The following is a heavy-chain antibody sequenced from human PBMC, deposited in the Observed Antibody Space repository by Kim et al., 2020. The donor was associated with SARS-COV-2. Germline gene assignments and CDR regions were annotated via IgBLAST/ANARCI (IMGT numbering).Heavy chain of an antibody. V-gene: IGHV3-23*01. CDR1: GFTFSSYA. CDR2: ISGSGGST. CDR3: AKDKGSGRYYFDY. D-gene: IGHD3-10*01. Sequence: GGSLRLSCAASGFTFSSYAMSWVRQAPGKGLEWVSAISGSGGSTYYADSVKGRFTISRDNPKNTLYLQMNSLRAEDTAVYYWAKDKGSGRYYFDYCGQGTLVTASS. J-gene: IGHJ4*02.